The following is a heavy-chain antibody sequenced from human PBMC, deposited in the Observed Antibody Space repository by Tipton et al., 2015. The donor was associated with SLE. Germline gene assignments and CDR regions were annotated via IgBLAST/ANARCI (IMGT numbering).Heavy chain of an antibody. Sequence: TLSLTCAVYGGSFSGYYWGWIRQPPGKGLEWFGEINHSGSTNYNPSLKSRVTISVDTSKNQFSLKLSSVTAADTAVYYCARHNGYDYIWGSYRNEGWFDPWGQGTLVTVSS. J-gene: IGHJ5*02. D-gene: IGHD3-16*02. V-gene: IGHV4-34*01. CDR3: ARHNGYDYIWGSYRNEGWFDP. CDR1: GGSFSGYY. CDR2: INHSGST.